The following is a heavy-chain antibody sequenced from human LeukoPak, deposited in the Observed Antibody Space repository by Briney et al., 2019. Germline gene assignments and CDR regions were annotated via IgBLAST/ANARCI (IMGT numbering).Heavy chain of an antibody. Sequence: GGSLRLSCAASGFTFSSYGMHWVRQAPGKGLEWVAVISYDGSNKYYADSVKGRFTVSRDNSKNTLYLQMNSLRAEDTAVYYCAKEGRDDFNYDYWGQGTLVTVSS. V-gene: IGHV3-30*18. CDR2: ISYDGSNK. J-gene: IGHJ4*02. CDR1: GFTFSSYG. D-gene: IGHD5-24*01. CDR3: AKEGRDDFNYDY.